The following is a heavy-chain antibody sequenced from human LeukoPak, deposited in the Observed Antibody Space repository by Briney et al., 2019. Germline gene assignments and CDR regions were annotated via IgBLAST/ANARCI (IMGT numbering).Heavy chain of an antibody. Sequence: SETLSLTCAVYGGSFSGYYWSWIRLPPGKGLEWIGEINHSGSTNYNPSLKSRVTISVDTSKNQFSLKLSSVTAADTAVYYCARGGVVPAATDFDYWGQGTLVTVSS. CDR3: ARGGVVPAATDFDY. V-gene: IGHV4-34*01. D-gene: IGHD2-2*01. CDR1: GGSFSGYY. CDR2: INHSGST. J-gene: IGHJ4*02.